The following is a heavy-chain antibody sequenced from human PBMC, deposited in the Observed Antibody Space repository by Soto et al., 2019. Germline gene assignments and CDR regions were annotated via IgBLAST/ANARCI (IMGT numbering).Heavy chain of an antibody. CDR3: ARVLPPFDP. J-gene: IGHJ5*02. CDR2: INAYNGNT. V-gene: IGHV1-18*01. CDR1: GYSFTSYG. Sequence: QVQLVQSGAEVKKPWASVKVSFKASGYSFTSYGISWVRQAPGQGLEWMGWINAYNGNTNYAQKLQGRVTMTTDTSTSTADMELRSLRSDDTAVYYCARVLPPFDPWGQGTLVTVSS.